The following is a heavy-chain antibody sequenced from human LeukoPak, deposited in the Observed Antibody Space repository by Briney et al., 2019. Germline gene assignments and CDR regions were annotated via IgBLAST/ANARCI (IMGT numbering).Heavy chain of an antibody. D-gene: IGHD1-26*01. V-gene: IGHV3-74*01. CDR1: GFTFSTYW. CDR3: ARGRRVMGANYFDY. J-gene: IGHJ4*02. CDR2: FNSDGRST. Sequence: GGSLRLSCAASGFTFSTYWMHWVRQVPGKGLVWVSRFNSDGRSTYYADSVKGRFTISRDNAKNTLYLQMNSLRAEDTAVYYCARGRRVMGANYFDYWGQGTLVTVSS.